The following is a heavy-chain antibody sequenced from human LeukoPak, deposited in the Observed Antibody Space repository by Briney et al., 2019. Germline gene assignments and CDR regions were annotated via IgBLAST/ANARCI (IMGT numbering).Heavy chain of an antibody. CDR2: LSSSSSYI. D-gene: IGHD6-19*01. CDR3: AKWRRGGWSLDY. CDR1: GFSFSSYG. V-gene: IGHV3-21*01. J-gene: IGHJ4*02. Sequence: GGSLRLSCAASGFSFSSYGMNWVRQAPGKGLEWVSSLSSSSSYIYYAESVKGRFTISRDNAENSLYLQMNSLRAEDTAVYFCAKWRRGGWSLDYWGQGTLVTASS.